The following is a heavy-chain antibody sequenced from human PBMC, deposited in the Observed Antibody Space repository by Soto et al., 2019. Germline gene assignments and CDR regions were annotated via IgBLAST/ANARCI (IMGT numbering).Heavy chain of an antibody. Sequence: QVQLVESGGGVVQPGRSLRLSCAASGFTFSSYAMHWVRQAPGKGLEWVAVISYDGSNKYYADSVKGRFTISRDNSKNPLYLQMNSLRAEDTAVYYCARDGTVTSRRYGMDVWGQGTTVTVSS. D-gene: IGHD4-17*01. CDR1: GFTFSSYA. V-gene: IGHV3-30-3*01. J-gene: IGHJ6*02. CDR2: ISYDGSNK. CDR3: ARDGTVTSRRYGMDV.